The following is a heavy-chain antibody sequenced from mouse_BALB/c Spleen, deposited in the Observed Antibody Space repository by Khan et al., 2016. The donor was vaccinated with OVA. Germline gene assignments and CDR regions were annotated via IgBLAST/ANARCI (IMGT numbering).Heavy chain of an antibody. CDR3: ARRNYFGYTFAY. CDR1: GYTFTDYY. V-gene: IGHV1-77*01. CDR2: ISPGSGDT. J-gene: IGHJ3*01. Sequence: QVQLQQPGAELARPGASVKLSCKASGYTFTDYYINWVKLRTGQGLEWIGEISPGSGDTNYNERFKGKATLTADTSSSTAYLQLSSLTSEASAVYFCARRNYFGYTFAYWGQGTLVTVSA. D-gene: IGHD1-2*01.